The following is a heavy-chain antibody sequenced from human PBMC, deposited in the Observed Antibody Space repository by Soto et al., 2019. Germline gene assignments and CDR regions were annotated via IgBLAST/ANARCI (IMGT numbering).Heavy chain of an antibody. Sequence: QVQLVESGGGVVQPGRSLRLSCAASGFTFNRHPLHWVRRAPGKGLEWVAVISHDGKNKYYADSVKGRFTISRDNSMNMLYLQMHCLRTEDTAIFYCARASGHIYATLHGPFDHWGQGALVTVSS. D-gene: IGHD2-8*01. CDR3: ARASGHIYATLHGPFDH. J-gene: IGHJ4*02. CDR1: GFTFNRHP. CDR2: ISHDGKNK. V-gene: IGHV3-30*04.